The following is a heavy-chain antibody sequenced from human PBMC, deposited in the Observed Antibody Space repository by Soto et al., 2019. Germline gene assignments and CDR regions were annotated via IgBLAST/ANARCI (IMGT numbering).Heavy chain of an antibody. Sequence: GGSLRLSCAASGFTFSSYGMHWVRQAPGKGLEWVAVIWYDGSNKYYADSVKGRFTISRDNSKNTLYLQMNSLRAEDTAVYYCARDRRGDSSSFFSMSGMDVWGQGTTVTVSS. D-gene: IGHD6-13*01. CDR1: GFTFSSYG. J-gene: IGHJ6*02. CDR3: ARDRRGDSSSFFSMSGMDV. V-gene: IGHV3-33*01. CDR2: IWYDGSNK.